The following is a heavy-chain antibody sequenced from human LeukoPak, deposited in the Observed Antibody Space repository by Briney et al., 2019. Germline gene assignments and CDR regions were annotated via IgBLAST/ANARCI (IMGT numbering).Heavy chain of an antibody. CDR3: ARDRAAYSYGFDAFDI. V-gene: IGHV1-24*01. CDR1: GYTLTELS. CDR2: FDPEDGET. D-gene: IGHD5-18*01. J-gene: IGHJ3*02. Sequence: ASVKVSCKVSGYTLTELSMHWVRQAPGKGLEWMGGFDPEDGETIYAQKFQGRVTITTDESTSTAYMELSSLRSEDTAVYYCARDRAAYSYGFDAFDIWGQGTMVTVSS.